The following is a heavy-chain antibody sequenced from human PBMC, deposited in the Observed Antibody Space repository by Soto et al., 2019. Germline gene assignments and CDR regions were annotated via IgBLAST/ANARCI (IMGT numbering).Heavy chain of an antibody. Sequence: EVQLAESGGDMVQPGGSLRLSCVASGFTFSSYDMHWVRQAPGKGLEYVSSISSNGGTTYYGNSVKGRFTISRDNSKNTLYLQMGSLRAEDMAVYYCVRRVSGNYDYWGQGILVTVSS. CDR3: VRRVSGNYDY. CDR2: ISSNGGTT. D-gene: IGHD1-7*01. V-gene: IGHV3-64*01. CDR1: GFTFSSYD. J-gene: IGHJ4*02.